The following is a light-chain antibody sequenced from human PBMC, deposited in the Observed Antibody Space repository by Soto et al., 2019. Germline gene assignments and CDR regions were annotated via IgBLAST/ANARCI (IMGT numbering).Light chain of an antibody. CDR2: GNS. CDR3: QSYDSSLSGYG. Sequence: QLVLTQPPSVSGAPGQRVTISCTGSSSNIGAGYDVHWYQQLPGTAPKLLIYGNSNRPSGVPDRFSGSKSGTSASLAITGLQAEDEADYYCQSYDSSLSGYGFCGVTKVTVL. V-gene: IGLV1-40*01. J-gene: IGLJ3*02. CDR1: SSNIGAGYD.